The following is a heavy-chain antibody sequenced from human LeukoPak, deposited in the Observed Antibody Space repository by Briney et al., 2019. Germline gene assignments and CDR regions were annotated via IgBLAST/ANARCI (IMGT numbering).Heavy chain of an antibody. J-gene: IGHJ6*04. V-gene: IGHV3-20*04. Sequence: RGSLRLSCTASGFTFDDYGMSWVRQAPGKGLEWVSGIKWSGATTDYADSVKGRFTISRDNAKNSLYLQMNSLRAEDTAVYYCAKLGITMIGGVWGKGTTVTISS. CDR3: AKLGITMIGGV. CDR1: GFTFDDYG. D-gene: IGHD3-10*02. CDR2: IKWSGATT.